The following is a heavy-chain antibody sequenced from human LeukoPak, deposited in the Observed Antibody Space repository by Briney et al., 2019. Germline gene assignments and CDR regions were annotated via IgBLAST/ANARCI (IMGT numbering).Heavy chain of an antibody. CDR3: AVRGSGAFDI. V-gene: IGHV3-23*01. J-gene: IGHJ3*02. CDR1: GLTFSSYA. CDR2: ISGSGGST. Sequence: GGSLRLSCVASGLTFSSYAMSWVRQAPGKGLEWVSAISGSGGSTYYADSVKGRFTISRDNSKNTLYLQMNSLRAEDTAVYYCAVRGSGAFDIWGQGTMVTVSS.